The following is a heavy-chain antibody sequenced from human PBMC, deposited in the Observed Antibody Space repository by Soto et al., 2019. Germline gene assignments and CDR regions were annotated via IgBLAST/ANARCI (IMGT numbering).Heavy chain of an antibody. CDR3: ASNGLGDCTNGVCYPPY. J-gene: IGHJ4*02. D-gene: IGHD2-8*01. CDR1: GFTFSSYE. CDR2: ISSSGSTI. V-gene: IGHV3-48*03. Sequence: EVQLVESGGGLVQPGGSLRLSCAASGFTFSSYEMNWVRQAPGKGLEWVSYISSSGSTIYYADSVKGRFTISRDNATNSLYRQMNSLRAEDTAVYYCASNGLGDCTNGVCYPPYWGQGTLVTVSS.